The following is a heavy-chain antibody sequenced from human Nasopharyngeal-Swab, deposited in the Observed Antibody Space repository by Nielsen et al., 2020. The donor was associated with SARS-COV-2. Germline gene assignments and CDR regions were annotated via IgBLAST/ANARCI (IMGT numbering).Heavy chain of an antibody. Sequence: GESLKISCAASGFTFSSYAMHWVRQAPGKGLEWVAVISYDGSNKYYADSVKGRFTISRDNSKNTLYLQMNSLRAEDTAVYYCARGRGDVVVVAATPIVFLDYWGQGTLVTVSS. CDR1: GFTFSSYA. D-gene: IGHD2-15*01. CDR3: ARGRGDVVVVAATPIVFLDY. J-gene: IGHJ4*02. CDR2: ISYDGSNK. V-gene: IGHV3-30-3*01.